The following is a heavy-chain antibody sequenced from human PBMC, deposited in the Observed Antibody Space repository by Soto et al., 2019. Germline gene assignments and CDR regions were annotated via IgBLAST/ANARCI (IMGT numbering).Heavy chain of an antibody. Sequence: QVQLQESGPGLVKPSGTLSLTCAVSGGSISSSNWWSWVRQPPGKGLEWIGVIYHSGSTNYNPSLKSRVTISVNKSKNQFSLKLSSVTAADMAVYYCARGRSHRGAIVVVPNWFDPWGQGTLVTVSS. J-gene: IGHJ5*02. V-gene: IGHV4-4*02. CDR1: GGSISSSNW. CDR2: IYHSGST. CDR3: ARGRSHRGAIVVVPNWFDP. D-gene: IGHD3-22*01.